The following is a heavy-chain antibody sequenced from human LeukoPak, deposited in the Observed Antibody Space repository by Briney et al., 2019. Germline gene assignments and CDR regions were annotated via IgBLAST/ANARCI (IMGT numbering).Heavy chain of an antibody. CDR1: GFTFSSYS. V-gene: IGHV3-23*01. D-gene: IGHD3-22*01. J-gene: IGHJ4*02. Sequence: GGSLRLSCAASGFTFSSYSMNWVRQAPGKGLEWVSAISGSGGSTYYADSVEGRFTISRDNSKNTLYLQMNSLRAEDTAVYYCAKDGSQVYYYDSRAYWGQGTLVTVSS. CDR3: AKDGSQVYYYDSRAY. CDR2: ISGSGGST.